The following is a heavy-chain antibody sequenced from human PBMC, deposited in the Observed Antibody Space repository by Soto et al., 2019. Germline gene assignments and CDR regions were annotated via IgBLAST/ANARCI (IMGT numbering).Heavy chain of an antibody. D-gene: IGHD3-9*01. J-gene: IGHJ6*03. Sequence: ASVKVSCKASGYTFTSYGISWVRQAPGQGLEWMGWISAYNGNTNYAQKLQGRVTMTTDTSTSTAYMELRSLRSDDTAVYYCARSYYDILTGSPYYMDVSGKGTTVTVSS. CDR3: ARSYYDILTGSPYYMDV. V-gene: IGHV1-18*01. CDR2: ISAYNGNT. CDR1: GYTFTSYG.